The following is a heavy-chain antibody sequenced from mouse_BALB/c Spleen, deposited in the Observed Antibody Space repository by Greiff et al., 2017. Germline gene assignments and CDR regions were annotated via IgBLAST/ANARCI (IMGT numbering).Heavy chain of an antibody. D-gene: IGHD1-1*01. J-gene: IGHJ4*01. V-gene: IGHV5-15*02. Sequence: EVKLMESGGGLVQPGGSRKLSCAASGFTFSDYGMAWVRQAPGKGPEWVAFISNLAYSIYYADTVTGRFTISRENAKNTLYLEMSSLRSEDTAMYYCARGDYGSAMDYWGQGTPVTVSS. CDR2: ISNLAYSI. CDR1: GFTFSDYG. CDR3: ARGDYGSAMDY.